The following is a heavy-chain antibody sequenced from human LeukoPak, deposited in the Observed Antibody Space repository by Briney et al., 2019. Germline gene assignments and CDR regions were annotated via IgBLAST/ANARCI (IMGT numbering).Heavy chain of an antibody. D-gene: IGHD1-26*01. V-gene: IGHV4-59*08. Sequence: PSETLSLTCTVSGGSISSYYWSWIRQPPGKGLEWIGYIYYSGSTNYNPSLKSRVTIAVDTSKNQFSLKLTSVTAADTAMYYCATNIPTPTTSPPLGYWGQGTLVTVSS. CDR1: GGSISSYY. J-gene: IGHJ4*02. CDR2: IYYSGST. CDR3: ATNIPTPTTSPPLGY.